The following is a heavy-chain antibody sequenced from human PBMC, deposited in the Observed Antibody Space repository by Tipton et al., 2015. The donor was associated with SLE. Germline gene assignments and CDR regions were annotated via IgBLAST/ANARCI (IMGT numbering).Heavy chain of an antibody. CDR1: GFTFSSYS. CDR2: INSRSYYI. CDR3: AREGGRSRFDP. Sequence: GSLRLSCAASGFTFSSYSLNWVRQAPGKGPEWVSSINSRSYYIKYADSVKGRFTISRDNAKNSLFLQMNGLRVEDTAVYYCAREGGRSRFDPWGPGTLLTVSS. J-gene: IGHJ5*02. V-gene: IGHV3-21*01. D-gene: IGHD3-16*01.